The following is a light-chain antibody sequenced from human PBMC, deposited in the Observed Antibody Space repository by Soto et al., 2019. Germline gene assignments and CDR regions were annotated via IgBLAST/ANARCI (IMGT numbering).Light chain of an antibody. CDR3: ISYRSSSTDV. J-gene: IGLJ1*01. CDR1: SSDVGGYNY. V-gene: IGLV2-14*01. CDR2: EVS. Sequence: QSALTQPASVSGSPGQSITISCTGTSSDVGGYNYVSWYQQHPGKAPKLLIYEVSNRPSGVSNRFSGSKSGNTASLSISGLQAEDEADYYCISYRSSSTDVFGTGTKVTVL.